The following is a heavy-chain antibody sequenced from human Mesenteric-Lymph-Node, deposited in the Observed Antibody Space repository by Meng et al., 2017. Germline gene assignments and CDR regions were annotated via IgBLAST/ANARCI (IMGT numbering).Heavy chain of an antibody. CDR2: ISGSGGGT. Sequence: GGSLRLSCVVSGFTFTTHVMTWVRQAPGKGLEWVSSISGSGGGTYYSDSVKGRFTISRDNSKNALYLQMNSLRAEGATLYYCAKGAVEWELATRTYCHYGVDVWGQGTTVTVSS. CDR3: AKGAVEWELATRTYCHYGVDV. V-gene: IGHV3-23*01. D-gene: IGHD1-26*01. CDR1: GFTFTTHV. J-gene: IGHJ6*02.